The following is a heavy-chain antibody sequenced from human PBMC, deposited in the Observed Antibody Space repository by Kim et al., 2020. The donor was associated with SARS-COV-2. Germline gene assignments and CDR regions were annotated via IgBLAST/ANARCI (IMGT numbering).Heavy chain of an antibody. J-gene: IGHJ4*02. CDR3: AKRFFES. V-gene: IGHV3-7*01. Sequence: GGSLRLSCAASGFIFNDYWMHWVRQAPGKGLEWVANINEDGSERHYGDSVKGRFTISRDNAKNSVHLQMNSLHTEDSAVYYCAKRFFESWGQGTLVTVSS. CDR2: INEDGSER. CDR1: GFIFNDYW.